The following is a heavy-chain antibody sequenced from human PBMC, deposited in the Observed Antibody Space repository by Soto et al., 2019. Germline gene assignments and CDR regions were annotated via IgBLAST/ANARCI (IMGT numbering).Heavy chain of an antibody. CDR2: INSDGSVS. V-gene: IGHV3-74*01. Sequence: EVQLVESGGGLVQPGGSLRLSCAASGFTFSNYWMYWVRQAPGKGLVWVSRINSDGSVSSYADSVKGQLTISRDNVKNTLYLQMDSLRAEDTAVYYCARGDCVGGTCYSLAGSFYYYMDVWGKGTTVTVFS. J-gene: IGHJ6*03. D-gene: IGHD2-15*01. CDR3: ARGDCVGGTCYSLAGSFYYYMDV. CDR1: GFTFSNYW.